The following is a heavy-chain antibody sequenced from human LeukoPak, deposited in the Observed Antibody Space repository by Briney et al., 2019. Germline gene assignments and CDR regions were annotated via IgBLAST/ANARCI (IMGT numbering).Heavy chain of an antibody. CDR2: MNPNSGNT. CDR1: GYTFTSYD. J-gene: IGHJ4*02. D-gene: IGHD6-19*01. CDR3: ARVDQIAVAGKDAG. V-gene: IGHV1-8*01. Sequence: GASAKVSCKASGYTFTSYDINWVRQATGQGLEWMGWMNPNSGNTGYAQKFQGRVTMTRNTSISTAYMELSSLRFEDTAVYYCARVDQIAVAGKDAGWGQGTLVTVSS.